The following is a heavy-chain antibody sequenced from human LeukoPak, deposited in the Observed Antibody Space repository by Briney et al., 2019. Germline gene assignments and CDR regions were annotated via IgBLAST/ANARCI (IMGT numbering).Heavy chain of an antibody. CDR1: GGSFSGYY. CDR2: INHSGST. Sequence: SETLSLTCAVYGGSFSGYYWSWIRQPPGKGLEWIGEINHSGSTNYNPSLKSRVTISVDASKHQFSLKLSSVTAADTAVYYCARKSGGTFDYWGQGTLVTVSS. CDR3: ARKSGGTFDY. V-gene: IGHV4-34*01. D-gene: IGHD1-1*01. J-gene: IGHJ4*02.